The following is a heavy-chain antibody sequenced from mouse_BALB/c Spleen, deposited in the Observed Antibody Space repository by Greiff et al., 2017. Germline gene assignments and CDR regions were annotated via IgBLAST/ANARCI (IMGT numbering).Heavy chain of an antibody. J-gene: IGHJ4*01. Sequence: EVHLVESGGGLVQPGGSRKLSCAASGFTFSSFGMHWVRQAPEKGLEWVAYISSGSSTIYYADTVTGRFTISRDNTKNTLFLQMTSLRSEDTAMYYCARSDGSRDYYAMDYWGQGTSVTVSS. V-gene: IGHV5-17*02. D-gene: IGHD1-1*01. CDR1: GFTFSSFG. CDR3: ARSDGSRDYYAMDY. CDR2: ISSGSSTI.